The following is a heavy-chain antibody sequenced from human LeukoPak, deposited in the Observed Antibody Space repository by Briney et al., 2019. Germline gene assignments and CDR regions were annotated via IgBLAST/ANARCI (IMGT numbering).Heavy chain of an antibody. J-gene: IGHJ4*02. CDR1: GFTVSSNY. CDR3: ARDLTVGATVD. Sequence: GGSLRLSCAASGFTVSSNYMSWVRQAPGKGLEWVSVIYSGGYTYYVDSVKGRFTISRDKSKNTLYLQMNSLRAEDTAVYYCARDLTVGATVDWGQGTLVTVSS. V-gene: IGHV3-53*01. CDR2: IYSGGYT. D-gene: IGHD1-26*01.